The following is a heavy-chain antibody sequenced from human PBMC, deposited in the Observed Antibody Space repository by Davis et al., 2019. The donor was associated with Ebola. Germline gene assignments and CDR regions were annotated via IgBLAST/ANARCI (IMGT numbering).Heavy chain of an antibody. CDR2: IDWDDDK. CDR1: GFSLSTRGMC. V-gene: IGHV2-70*11. Sequence: SGPTLVKPTQTLTLTCTFSGFSLSTRGMCVSWIRQPPGKALEWLARIDWDDDKYYSPSLQTRLTISKDTSKNQVVLTITNMDPVDTATYFCARIGGDSSSTGSFDYWGQGSLVTVSS. D-gene: IGHD6-6*01. CDR3: ARIGGDSSSTGSFDY. J-gene: IGHJ4*02.